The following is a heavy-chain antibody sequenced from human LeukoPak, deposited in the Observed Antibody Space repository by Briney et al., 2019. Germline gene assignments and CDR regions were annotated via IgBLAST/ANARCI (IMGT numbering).Heavy chain of an antibody. J-gene: IGHJ6*02. V-gene: IGHV4-30-4*01. CDR3: ASSYGDYYYYYVMDV. CDR2: IYYSGST. CDR1: GGSISSGDYY. D-gene: IGHD4-17*01. Sequence: PSETLSLTCTVSGGSISSGDYYWSWIRQPPGKGLEWIGYIYYSGSTYYNPSLKSRVTISVDTSKNQFSLKLSSVTAADTAVYYCASSYGDYYYYYVMDVWGQGTTVTVSS.